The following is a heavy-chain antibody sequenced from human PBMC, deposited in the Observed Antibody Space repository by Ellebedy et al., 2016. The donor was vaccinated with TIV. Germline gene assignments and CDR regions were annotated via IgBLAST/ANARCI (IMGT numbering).Heavy chain of an antibody. CDR2: IYYSGST. D-gene: IGHD3-10*01. J-gene: IGHJ6*03. CDR1: GYSISSGYY. Sequence: GSLRLXCTVSGYSISSGYYWGWIRQPPGKGLEWIGYIYYSGSTYYNPSLKSRVTISVDTSKNQFSLKLSSVTAADTAVYYCARAGRSGSYWGYYYYYMDVWGKGTTVTVSS. V-gene: IGHV4-38-2*02. CDR3: ARAGRSGSYWGYYYYYMDV.